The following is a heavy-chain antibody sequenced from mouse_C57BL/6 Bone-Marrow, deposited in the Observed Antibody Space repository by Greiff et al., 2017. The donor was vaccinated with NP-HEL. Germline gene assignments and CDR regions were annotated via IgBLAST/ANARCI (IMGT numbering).Heavy chain of an antibody. V-gene: IGHV14-4*01. CDR1: GFNIKDDY. CDR2: IDPENGDT. Sequence: EVKLQESGAELVRPGASVKLSCTASGFNIKDDYMHWVKQRPEQGLEWIGWIDPENGDTEYASKFQGKATITADTSSNTAYLQLSSLTSEDTAVYYCSSNWYFDVWGTGTTVTVSS. J-gene: IGHJ1*03. CDR3: SSNWYFDV.